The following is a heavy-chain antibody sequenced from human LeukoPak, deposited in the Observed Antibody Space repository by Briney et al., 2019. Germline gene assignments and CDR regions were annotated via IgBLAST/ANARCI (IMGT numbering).Heavy chain of an antibody. CDR1: GFTFSSYS. V-gene: IGHV3-21*01. CDR2: ISSSSSYI. J-gene: IGHJ3*02. Sequence: GSLRLSCAASGFTFSSYSMNWVRQAPGKGLEWVSSISSSSSYIYYADSVKGRFTISRDNAKNSLYLQMNSLRAEDTAVYYCARPAVRDGYNYGAFDIWGQGTMVTVSS. CDR3: ARPAVRDGYNYGAFDI. D-gene: IGHD5-24*01.